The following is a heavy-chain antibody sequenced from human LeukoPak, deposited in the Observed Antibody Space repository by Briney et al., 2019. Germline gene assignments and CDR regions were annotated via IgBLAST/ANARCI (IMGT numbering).Heavy chain of an antibody. CDR3: ARDTGWHIVFDPQLKEIDNWFDP. CDR2: INPNSGGT. Sequence: ASVKVSCKASGYTFTGYYMHWVRQAPGQGLEWMGWINPNSGGTNYAQKFQGRVTMTRDTPISTAYMELSRLRSDNTAVYYCARDTGWHIVFDPQLKEIDNWFDPWGQGTLVTVSS. D-gene: IGHD2-21*01. J-gene: IGHJ5*02. CDR1: GYTFTGYY. V-gene: IGHV1-2*02.